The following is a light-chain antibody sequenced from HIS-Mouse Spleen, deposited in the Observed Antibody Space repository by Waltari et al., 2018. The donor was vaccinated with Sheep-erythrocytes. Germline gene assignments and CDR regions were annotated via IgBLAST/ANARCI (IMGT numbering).Light chain of an antibody. CDR3: MQALQTPRT. CDR1: QSLLHSNGYNY. J-gene: IGKJ1*01. CDR2: LGS. V-gene: IGKV2-28*01. Sequence: DIVMTQSPLSLPVSPGEPPSISCRPTQSLLHSNGYNYLDWYLQKPGQSPQLLIYLGSNRASGVPDRFSGSGSGTDFTLKISRVEAEDVGVYYCMQALQTPRTFGQGTKVEIK.